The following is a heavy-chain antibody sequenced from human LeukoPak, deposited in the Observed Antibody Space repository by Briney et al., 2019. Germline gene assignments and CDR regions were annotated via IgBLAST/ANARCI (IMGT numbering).Heavy chain of an antibody. CDR1: GYTFTGYY. CDR3: ARDAGTTGPIDY. V-gene: IGHV1-2*02. J-gene: IGHJ4*02. D-gene: IGHD1-7*01. Sequence: ASVKVSCKASGYTFTGYYMHWVRQAPGQGLEWMGWINPNSGGINYAQKFQGRVTMTRDTSISTAYMELSRLRSDDTAVYYCARDAGTTGPIDYWGQGTLVTVSS. CDR2: INPNSGGI.